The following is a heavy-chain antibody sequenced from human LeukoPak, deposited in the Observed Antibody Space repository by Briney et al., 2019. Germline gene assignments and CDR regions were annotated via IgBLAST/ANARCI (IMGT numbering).Heavy chain of an antibody. J-gene: IGHJ4*02. CDR3: VRDLRPGGAVGLYHNFDL. CDR2: IRYDGSNK. Sequence: GGSLRLSCAASGFTFSSYGMHWVRQAPGKGLEWVAFIRYDGSNKYYADSVKGRFTISRDNSKNLLDLQMNRLRGDDTALYFCVRDLRPGGAVGLYHNFDLWGLGTLVTVSS. V-gene: IGHV3-30*02. CDR1: GFTFSSYG. D-gene: IGHD3-16*01.